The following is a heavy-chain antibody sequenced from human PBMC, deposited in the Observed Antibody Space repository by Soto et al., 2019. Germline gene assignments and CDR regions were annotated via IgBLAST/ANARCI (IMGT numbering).Heavy chain of an antibody. Sequence: SETLSLTCTVSGGSFNSSSYSWSWIRQPPGKGLEWIGYVYHTGSTNYNPSLKSRVSISMDTSKNQFSLNLDSVTAADTAVYFCAKRGAARPTPDYSHYHRMEVWGQGTTVT. CDR1: GGSFNSSSYS. CDR2: VYHTGST. V-gene: IGHV4-61*01. J-gene: IGHJ6*02. D-gene: IGHD6-6*01. CDR3: AKRGAARPTPDYSHYHRMEV.